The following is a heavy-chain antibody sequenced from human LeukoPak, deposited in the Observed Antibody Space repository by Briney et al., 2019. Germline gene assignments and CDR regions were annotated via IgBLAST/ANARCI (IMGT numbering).Heavy chain of an antibody. Sequence: PGRSLRLSCEASGFTFSTYGMHWVRQAPGKGLEWVAVRSYDGSNKYYADSVNGRFTISRDNSKKTLYLQMNSLRAEDTAVYYCAKGLASYGSGSLFDYWGQGTLVTVSS. CDR1: GFTFSTYG. V-gene: IGHV3-30*18. CDR2: RSYDGSNK. D-gene: IGHD3-10*01. CDR3: AKGLASYGSGSLFDY. J-gene: IGHJ4*02.